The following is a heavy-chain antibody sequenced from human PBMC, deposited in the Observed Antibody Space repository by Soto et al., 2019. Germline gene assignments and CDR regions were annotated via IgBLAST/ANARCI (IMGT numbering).Heavy chain of an antibody. Sequence: ASVKVSCKASGYTFTSYGISWVRQAPGQGLAWMGWISAYNGNTNYAQKLQGRVTMTTDTSTSTAYMELRSLRSDDTAVYYCARNVDYYDSSGPNGFDPWGQGTLVTVSS. CDR2: ISAYNGNT. V-gene: IGHV1-18*01. CDR3: ARNVDYYDSSGPNGFDP. D-gene: IGHD3-22*01. CDR1: GYTFTSYG. J-gene: IGHJ5*02.